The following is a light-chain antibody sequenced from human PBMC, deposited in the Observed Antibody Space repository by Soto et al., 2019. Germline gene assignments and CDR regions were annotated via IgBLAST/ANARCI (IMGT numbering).Light chain of an antibody. J-gene: IGLJ1*01. Sequence: YELIQPPSVSVSPGHAVSISCSGDKLEYKYVCWYQQKPGQAPVLVIYQDSKRPSGIPGRFSGSNFGNTATLTISGTQTMDEADYYCQAWDSSTALFVFGTGTKVTVL. CDR2: QDS. CDR3: QAWDSSTALFV. V-gene: IGLV3-1*01. CDR1: KLEYKY.